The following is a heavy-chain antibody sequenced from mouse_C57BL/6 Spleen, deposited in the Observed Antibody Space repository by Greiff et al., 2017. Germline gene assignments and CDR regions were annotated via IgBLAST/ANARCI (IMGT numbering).Heavy chain of an antibody. Sequence: QVPLQQSGPELVKPGASVKISCTASGFAFSSSWLNWVKQRPGKGLEWIGRLYPGDGYTNYTGTFTGKATLTADKSSSTAYMQLSSRTSEDAAVYFCAGICYGNYYAMDYWGQGTSGTVSS. D-gene: IGHD2-1*01. CDR3: AGICYGNYYAMDY. CDR2: LYPGDGYT. J-gene: IGHJ4*01. CDR1: GFAFSSSW. V-gene: IGHV1-82*01.